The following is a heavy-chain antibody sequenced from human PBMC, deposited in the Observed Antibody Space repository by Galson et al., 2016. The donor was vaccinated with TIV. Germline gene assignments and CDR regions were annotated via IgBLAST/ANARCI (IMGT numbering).Heavy chain of an antibody. D-gene: IGHD3-22*01. CDR1: GDIFSSYA. Sequence: SVKVSCKASGDIFSSYAITWVRQAPGQGLEWMGGVIPIFGTPNYAQKLQGRVTIAADDSTGTAYMELRGLRSEDTAVYYCVKDSLLYYDSSGQYSHWGQGTLVTVSS. J-gene: IGHJ4*02. V-gene: IGHV1-69*13. CDR3: VKDSLLYYDSSGQYSH. CDR2: VIPIFGTP.